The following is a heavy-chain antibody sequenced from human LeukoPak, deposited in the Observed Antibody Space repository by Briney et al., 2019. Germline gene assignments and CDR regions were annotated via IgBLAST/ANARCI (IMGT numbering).Heavy chain of an antibody. D-gene: IGHD3-3*02. CDR3: AKDIAAIAFYYFDY. Sequence: GGSLRLSCAASGFTFDDYAMHWVRQAPGKGLEWVSGISWNSGSIGYADSVKGRFTISRDNAKNSLYLQMNSLRAEDTALYYCAKDIAAIAFYYFDYWGQGTLVTVSS. CDR1: GFTFDDYA. CDR2: ISWNSGSI. V-gene: IGHV3-9*01. J-gene: IGHJ4*02.